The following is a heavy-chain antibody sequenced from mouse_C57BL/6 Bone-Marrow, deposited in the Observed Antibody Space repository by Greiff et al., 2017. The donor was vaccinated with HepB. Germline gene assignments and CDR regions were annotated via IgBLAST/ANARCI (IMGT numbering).Heavy chain of an antibody. CDR2: IYPGDGDT. CDR1: GYAFSSSW. Sequence: VEPGASVKISCKASGYAFSSSWMNWVKQRPGKGLEWIGRIYPGDGDTNYNGKFKGKATLTADKSSSTAYMQLSSLTSEDSAVYFCARLPFAYWGQGTLVTVSA. J-gene: IGHJ3*01. CDR3: ARLPFAY. V-gene: IGHV1-82*01.